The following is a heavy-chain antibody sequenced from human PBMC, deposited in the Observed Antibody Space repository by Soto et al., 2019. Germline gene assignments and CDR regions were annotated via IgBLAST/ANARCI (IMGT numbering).Heavy chain of an antibody. V-gene: IGHV1-69*13. Sequence: SVKVSCKASGGTFSSYAISWVRQAPGQGLEWMGGIIPIFGTANYAQKFQGRVTITADEPTSTAYMELSSLRSEDTAVYYCARVRFIKVAAGNPFDYWGQGTLVTVSS. D-gene: IGHD6-13*01. CDR3: ARVRFIKVAAGNPFDY. J-gene: IGHJ4*02. CDR2: IIPIFGTA. CDR1: GGTFSSYA.